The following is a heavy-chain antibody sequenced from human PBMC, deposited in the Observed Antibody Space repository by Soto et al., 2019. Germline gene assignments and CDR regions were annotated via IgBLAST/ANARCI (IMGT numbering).Heavy chain of an antibody. D-gene: IGHD5-12*01. V-gene: IGHV3-48*03. J-gene: IGHJ4*02. CDR3: ATQFERWLQDHFFDY. Sequence: PVGSLRLSCAASGFTFSSYEMNWVRQAPGKGLEWVSYISSSGSTIYYADSVKGRFTISRDNAKNSLYLQMNSLRAEDTAVYYCATQFERWLQDHFFDYWGQGTLVTV. CDR2: ISSSGSTI. CDR1: GFTFSSYE.